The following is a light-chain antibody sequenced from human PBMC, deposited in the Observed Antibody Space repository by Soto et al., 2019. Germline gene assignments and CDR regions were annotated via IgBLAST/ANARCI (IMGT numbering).Light chain of an antibody. CDR2: SNN. CDR3: AAWDDRLYIYV. CDR1: SSNIGSNT. Sequence: QSVLTQPPSASATPGQRVTISCSGSSSNIGSNTVNWYQQLPGTAPKLLIYSNNQRPSGVPDRFSGSKSGTSASLAISGLQSEDEADYYCAAWDDRLYIYVFGTGTKLTVL. V-gene: IGLV1-44*01. J-gene: IGLJ1*01.